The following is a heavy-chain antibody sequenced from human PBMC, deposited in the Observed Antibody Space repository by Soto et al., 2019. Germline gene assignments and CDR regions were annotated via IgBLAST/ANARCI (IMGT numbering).Heavy chain of an antibody. J-gene: IGHJ6*02. CDR2: IIPIFGTA. CDR1: GGTFSSYA. V-gene: IGHV1-69*13. Sequence: SVKVSCKASGGTFSSYAISWVLQAPGQGLVWMGGIIPIFGTANYAQKFQGRVTITADESTSTAYMELSSLRSEDTAVYYCAREGGYCTNGVCYSTYGMDVWGQGTTVTVSS. D-gene: IGHD2-8*01. CDR3: AREGGYCTNGVCYSTYGMDV.